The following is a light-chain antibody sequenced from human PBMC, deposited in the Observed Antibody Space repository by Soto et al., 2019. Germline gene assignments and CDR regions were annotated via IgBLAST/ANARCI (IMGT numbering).Light chain of an antibody. J-gene: IGKJ1*01. CDR2: DAS. CDR3: QQYGSSPST. CDR1: QSVSSSY. V-gene: IGKV3-20*01. Sequence: EIVWTQSPGTLSLSPGDRATLSCRASQSVSSSYLAWYQQRPGQAPRLLIYDASSRATGIPDRFSGSGSGTDFTLTISRLEPEDFAVYYCQQYGSSPSTFGQGTKVEIK.